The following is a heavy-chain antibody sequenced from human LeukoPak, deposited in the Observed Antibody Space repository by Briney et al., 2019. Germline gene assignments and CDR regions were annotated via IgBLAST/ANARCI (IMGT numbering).Heavy chain of an antibody. V-gene: IGHV1-8*01. J-gene: IGHJ4*02. CDR1: GYTFTSYD. CDR3: AISLSSGWSFDY. Sequence: ASVKVSCKASGYTFTSYDINWVRQATGQGLEWMGWMNPNSGNTGYAQKFQGRVTITADKSTSTAYMELSSLRFEDTAVYYCAISLSSGWSFDYWGQGTLVTVSS. CDR2: MNPNSGNT. D-gene: IGHD6-19*01.